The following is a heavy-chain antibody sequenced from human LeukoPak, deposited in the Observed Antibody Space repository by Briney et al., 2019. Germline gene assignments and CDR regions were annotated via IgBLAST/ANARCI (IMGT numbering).Heavy chain of an antibody. D-gene: IGHD2-15*01. CDR3: AREGCSGGSCYHNWFDP. CDR1: GFTFSSYW. CDR2: INQDGSEK. V-gene: IGHV3-7*01. Sequence: GGSLRLSCAASGFTFSSYWMSWVRQAPGKGLEWVANINQDGSEKYYVDSVKGRFTISRDNAKNSLYLRMNSLRAEDTAVYYCAREGCSGGSCYHNWFDPWGQGTLVTVSS. J-gene: IGHJ5*02.